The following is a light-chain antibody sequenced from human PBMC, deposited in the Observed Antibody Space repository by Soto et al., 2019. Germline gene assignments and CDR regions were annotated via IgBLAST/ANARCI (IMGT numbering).Light chain of an antibody. V-gene: IGLV4-69*01. J-gene: IGLJ2*01. CDR3: QTWVTGMEV. CDR1: SGHSSYA. Sequence: QPVLTQSPSASASLGASVKLTCTLSSGHSSYAIAWHQQQPEKGPRYLMKLNSDGSLSKGDGIPDRFSGSSSGAERYLTISSLQSEDEADYYCQTWVTGMEVFGGGTKLTVL. CDR2: LNSDGSL.